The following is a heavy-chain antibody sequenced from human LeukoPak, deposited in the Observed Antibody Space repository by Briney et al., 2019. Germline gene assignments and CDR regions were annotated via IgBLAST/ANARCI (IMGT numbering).Heavy chain of an antibody. CDR2: ISAYNGNT. CDR3: VSSWLGSSGWFDY. J-gene: IGHJ5*01. V-gene: IGHV1-18*01. CDR1: GYTFTSYG. Sequence: ASVKVSCKASGYTFTSYGISWVRQAPGQGLEWMGWISAYNGNTNYAQNYQGRVTMTTDTSTNTAYMELRSLRSDDTAVYYCVSSWLGSSGWFDYWGQGTLVTVSS. D-gene: IGHD6-19*01.